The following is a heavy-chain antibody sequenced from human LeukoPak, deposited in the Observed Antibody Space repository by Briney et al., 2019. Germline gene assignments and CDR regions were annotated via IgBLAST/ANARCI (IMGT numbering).Heavy chain of an antibody. CDR3: ARLSTVTTFDY. D-gene: IGHD4-17*01. CDR1: GFTFSSYE. Sequence: GGSLRLSCAASGFTFSSYEMNWVRQAPGKGLEWVSYISSSGSTIYFADSVKGRFTISRDNAKNSLYLQMNSLRAEDTAVYYCARLSTVTTFDYWGQGTLVTVSS. V-gene: IGHV3-48*03. CDR2: ISSSGSTI. J-gene: IGHJ4*02.